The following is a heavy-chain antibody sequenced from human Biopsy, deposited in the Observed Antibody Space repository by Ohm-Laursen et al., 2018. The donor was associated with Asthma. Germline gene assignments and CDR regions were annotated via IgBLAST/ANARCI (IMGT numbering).Heavy chain of an antibody. CDR2: IPQGGAT. CDR3: ARAQDYYDSRGYYRSFNY. Sequence: SQTLSLTCAYRGSFRGYVWTWIRQPPGKGLEWIGEIPQGGATTFNPSLKSRVTISIDPSKSQLSLRLTSMTAADTAVYYCARAQDYYDSRGYYRSFNYWGQGTLVTVSS. D-gene: IGHD3-22*01. CDR1: RGSFRGYV. V-gene: IGHV4-34*01. J-gene: IGHJ4*02.